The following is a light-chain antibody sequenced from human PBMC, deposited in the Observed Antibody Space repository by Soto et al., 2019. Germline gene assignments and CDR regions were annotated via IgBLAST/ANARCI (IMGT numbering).Light chain of an antibody. J-gene: IGKJ5*01. CDR3: QQRLHWPPIT. Sequence: EIVLTQSPYTLSLSPGERATLSCSASQSVSPYLAWYQQKPGQAPRLLIYDTSNRATGIPARFSGSGSGTDFTLTISSLEPEDFAVYYCQQRLHWPPITFGQGTRLEIK. CDR2: DTS. V-gene: IGKV3-11*01. CDR1: QSVSPY.